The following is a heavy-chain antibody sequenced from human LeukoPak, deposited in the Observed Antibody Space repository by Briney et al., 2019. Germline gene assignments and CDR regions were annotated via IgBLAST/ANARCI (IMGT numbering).Heavy chain of an antibody. J-gene: IGHJ4*02. CDR1: GFTFNTYW. Sequence: AGGSLRLSCAASGFTFNTYWMSWVRQAPGKGLEWVACIKQDGSETSYVDSVKGRFTISRDNAKNSLYLQMNSLTAEDTALYYCARGASAGSYWGQGTLVTVSS. CDR3: ARGASAGSY. D-gene: IGHD6-25*01. V-gene: IGHV3-7*01. CDR2: IKQDGSET.